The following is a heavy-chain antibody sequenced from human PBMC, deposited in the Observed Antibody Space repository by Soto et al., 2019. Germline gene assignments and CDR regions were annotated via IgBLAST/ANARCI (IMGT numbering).Heavy chain of an antibody. J-gene: IGHJ4*02. CDR3: ASADCSGGSCYHPIDY. CDR1: GGTFSTYA. V-gene: IGHV1-69*01. Sequence: SVKVSCKASGGTFSTYAISWVRQAPLQGLEWMGGIIPIFGTANYAQKFQGRVTITADESTSTAYMELSGLRSEDTAVYYCASADCSGGSCYHPIDYWGQGTLVTVSS. CDR2: IIPIFGTA. D-gene: IGHD2-15*01.